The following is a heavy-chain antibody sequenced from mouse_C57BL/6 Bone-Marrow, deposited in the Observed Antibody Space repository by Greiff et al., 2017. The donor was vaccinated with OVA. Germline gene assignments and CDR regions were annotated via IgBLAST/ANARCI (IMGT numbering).Heavy chain of an antibody. V-gene: IGHV14-4*01. CDR2: IDPENGDT. J-gene: IGHJ1*03. Sequence: EVQLVESGAELVRPGASVKLSCTASGFNIKDDYMHWVKQRPEQGLEWIGWIDPENGDTEYASKFQGKATIPADTSSNTAYLQLSSLTSEDTSVFYCTTAGYGDGWGTGTTVTVSS. D-gene: IGHD2-2*01. CDR1: GFNIKDDY. CDR3: TTAGYGDG.